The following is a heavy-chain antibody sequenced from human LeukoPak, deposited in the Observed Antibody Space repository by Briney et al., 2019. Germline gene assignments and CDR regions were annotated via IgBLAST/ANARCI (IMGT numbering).Heavy chain of an antibody. J-gene: IGHJ6*03. D-gene: IGHD6-6*01. CDR3: ARGGAARPYYYYYMGV. CDR1: GFTFSSYW. CDR2: IKQDGSEK. V-gene: IGHV3-7*01. Sequence: GGSLRLSCAASGFTFSSYWMSWVRQAPGKGLEWVANIKQDGSEKYYVDSVKGRFTISRDNAKNSLYLRMNSLRAEDTAVYYCARGGAARPYYYYYMGVWGKGTTVTVSS.